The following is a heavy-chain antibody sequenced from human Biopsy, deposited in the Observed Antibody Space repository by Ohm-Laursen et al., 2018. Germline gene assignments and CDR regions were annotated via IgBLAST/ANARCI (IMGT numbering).Heavy chain of an antibody. D-gene: IGHD2/OR15-2a*01. CDR3: ARATNSTGWPYYYFYGMDV. V-gene: IGHV4-59*07. J-gene: IGHJ6*02. Sequence: SDTLSLTCTVSGGSISSDYWSWIRQTSGKGLEWIGYIYYSGSTNYNPSLKSRVTISVDTSKNQFSLRLNSATAADTAVYYCARATNSTGWPYYYFYGMDVWGQGTTVTVSS. CDR1: GGSISSDY. CDR2: IYYSGST.